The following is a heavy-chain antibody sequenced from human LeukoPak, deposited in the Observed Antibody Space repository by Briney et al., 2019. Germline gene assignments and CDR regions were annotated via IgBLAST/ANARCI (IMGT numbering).Heavy chain of an antibody. D-gene: IGHD5-18*01. CDR2: ITAGAGDST. V-gene: IGHV3-23*01. CDR3: AKEGTQLWLKTYFDL. Sequence: GGSLRLSCAASGFTFSAYAMSWVRQAPGKGLEWVSGITAGAGDSTYYADSVKGRFTISRDNSKSTLFLQMNSLRAEDMAVYYCAKEGTQLWLKTYFDLWGRGTLVTVSS. CDR1: GFTFSAYA. J-gene: IGHJ2*01.